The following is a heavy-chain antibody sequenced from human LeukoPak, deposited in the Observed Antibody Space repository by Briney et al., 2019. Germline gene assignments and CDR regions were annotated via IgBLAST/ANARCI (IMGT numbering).Heavy chain of an antibody. J-gene: IGHJ4*02. CDR3: AGGPDGDYGGLFDY. Sequence: ASVKVSCKASGYTFTGYYMHWVRQAPGQGLEWMGWINPNSGGTNYAQKFQGRVTMTRDTSISTAYMELSRLRSDDTAVYYCAGGPDGDYGGLFDYWGQGTLVTVSS. D-gene: IGHD4-17*01. V-gene: IGHV1-2*02. CDR2: INPNSGGT. CDR1: GYTFTGYY.